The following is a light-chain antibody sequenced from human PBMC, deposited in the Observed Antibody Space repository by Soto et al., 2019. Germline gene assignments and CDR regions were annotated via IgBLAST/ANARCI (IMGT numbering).Light chain of an antibody. CDR3: QQRSNWPIT. CDR1: QTINNY. V-gene: IGKV3-11*01. Sequence: EIVLTQSPAILPLSPGERATLSCRASQTINNYLAWYQQKAGQAPRLLIYDVSNRATGIPARFSGSGSGTDFTLTISSLEPEDFAVYYCQQRSNWPITFGQGTRLEIK. CDR2: DVS. J-gene: IGKJ5*01.